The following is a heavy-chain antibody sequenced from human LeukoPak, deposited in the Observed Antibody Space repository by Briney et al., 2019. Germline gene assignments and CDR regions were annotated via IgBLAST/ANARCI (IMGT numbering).Heavy chain of an antibody. D-gene: IGHD1-26*01. CDR2: ISSSSSTI. J-gene: IGHJ4*02. CDR3: AKGLGAHFDY. V-gene: IGHV3-48*01. CDR1: GFTFSSYS. Sequence: GGSLRLSCAASGFTFSSYSMNWVRQAPGKGLEWVSFISSSSSTIYYADSVKGRFTISRDNSKNTLYLQMNSLRAEDTAVYYCAKGLGAHFDYWGQGTLVTVSS.